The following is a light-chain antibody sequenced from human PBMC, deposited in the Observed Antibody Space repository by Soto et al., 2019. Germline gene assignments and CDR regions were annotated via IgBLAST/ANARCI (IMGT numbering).Light chain of an antibody. CDR3: QQYNDWPPWT. Sequence: EIAMTQSPATLSVSPGERATLSCRASQSVSSNIVWYQQKPGQAPRLLFYGASTRATGIPARFSGSGSGTEFTLTISSLQSEDFAVYYCQQYNDWPPWTFGQGTKVEIK. CDR1: QSVSSN. J-gene: IGKJ1*01. V-gene: IGKV3-15*01. CDR2: GAS.